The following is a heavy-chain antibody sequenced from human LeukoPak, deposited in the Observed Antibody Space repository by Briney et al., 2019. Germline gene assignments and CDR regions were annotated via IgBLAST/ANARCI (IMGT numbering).Heavy chain of an antibody. CDR2: ISSSSSYI. CDR3: ARGGYSSSWYARPSDSSGWRLIDY. Sequence: GGSLRLSCAASGFTFSSYWMSWVRQAPGKGLEWVSSISSSSSYIYYADSVKGRFTISRDNAKNSLYLQMNSLRAEDTAVYYCARGGYSSSWYARPSDSSGWRLIDYWGQGTLVTVSS. D-gene: IGHD6-13*01. CDR1: GFTFSSYW. J-gene: IGHJ4*02. V-gene: IGHV3-21*01.